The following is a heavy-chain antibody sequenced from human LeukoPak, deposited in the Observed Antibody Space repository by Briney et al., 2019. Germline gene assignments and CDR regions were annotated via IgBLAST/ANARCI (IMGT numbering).Heavy chain of an antibody. CDR1: GGSISSSSYY. Sequence: KPSETLSLTCTVSGGSISSSSYYWGWIRQPPGKGLEWIGSIYYSGSTYYNPSLKSRVTISVDTSKNRFSLKLSSVTAADTAVYYCATPAARGTYFDYWGQGTLVTVSS. V-gene: IGHV4-39*01. CDR3: ATPAARGTYFDY. CDR2: IYYSGST. D-gene: IGHD2-2*01. J-gene: IGHJ4*02.